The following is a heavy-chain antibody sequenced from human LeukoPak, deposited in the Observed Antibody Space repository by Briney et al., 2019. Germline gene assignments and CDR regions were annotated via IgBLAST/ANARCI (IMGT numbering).Heavy chain of an antibody. CDR2: ISGGGRT. V-gene: IGHV3-23*01. D-gene: IGHD3-10*01. J-gene: IGHJ6*04. CDR3: AKERRVSMVRNGMDV. CDR1: GLTFSNYA. Sequence: PGGSLRLSCAASGLTFSNYAMSWVRQAPGKGLEWVSGISGGGRTYNADSVKGRFTISRDNSKNTLYLQMNSLRAEDTAVYYCAKERRVSMVRNGMDVWGKGTTVTVSS.